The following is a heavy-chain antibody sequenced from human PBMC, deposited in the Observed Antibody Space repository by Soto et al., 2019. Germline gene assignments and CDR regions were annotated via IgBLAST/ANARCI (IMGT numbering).Heavy chain of an antibody. Sequence: QVQLVESGGGVVQPGRSLRLSCAASGFTFSSYGMHWVRQAPGKGLEWVAVISYDGSNKYYADSVKGRFTISRDNSKNTLYLQMHSLRAEDTAVYYCAKDARSYSSSTNWFDPWGQGTLVTVSS. V-gene: IGHV3-30*18. CDR3: AKDARSYSSSTNWFDP. J-gene: IGHJ5*02. CDR2: ISYDGSNK. D-gene: IGHD6-6*01. CDR1: GFTFSSYG.